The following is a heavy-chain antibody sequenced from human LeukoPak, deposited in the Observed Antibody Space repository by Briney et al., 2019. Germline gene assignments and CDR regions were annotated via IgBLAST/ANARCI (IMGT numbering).Heavy chain of an antibody. Sequence: GGSLSFSCAASGFTVSSNYMSWVRQAPGKGLEWVSVIYSDGSAYYPDSVKGRFTISRDNSKNTLYLQMNSLRADDTAVYFCAGGSLVWQFDYWGQGTLVAVSS. CDR1: GFTVSSNY. D-gene: IGHD2-8*01. V-gene: IGHV3-53*01. J-gene: IGHJ4*02. CDR2: IYSDGSA. CDR3: AGGSLVWQFDY.